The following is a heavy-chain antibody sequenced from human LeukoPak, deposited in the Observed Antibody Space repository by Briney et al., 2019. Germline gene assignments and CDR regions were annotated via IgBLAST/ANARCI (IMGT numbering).Heavy chain of an antibody. Sequence: PSETLSLTCTVSGGSISSYYWSWIRQPPGKGLEWIGYIYYSGSTSYNPSLKGRVTISVDTSKNQFSLKLSSVTAADTAVYYCARDRYDSSDRYYYYYYMDVWGKGTTVTVSS. J-gene: IGHJ6*03. D-gene: IGHD3-22*01. CDR3: ARDRYDSSDRYYYYYYMDV. V-gene: IGHV4-59*01. CDR2: IYYSGST. CDR1: GGSISSYY.